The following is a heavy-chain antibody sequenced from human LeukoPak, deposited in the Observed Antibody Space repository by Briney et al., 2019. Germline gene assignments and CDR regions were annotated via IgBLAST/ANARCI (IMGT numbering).Heavy chain of an antibody. J-gene: IGHJ4*02. CDR2: ISYDGSNK. D-gene: IGHD2-2*01. V-gene: IGHV3-30*18. CDR3: AKEAYCSSTSCYHRHFDY. Sequence: GRSLRLSCAASGFTFSSYGMHWVRQAPGKGLEWVAVISYDGSNKYYADSVKGRFTISRDNSKNTLYLQMNSLRAEDTAVYYCAKEAYCSSTSCYHRHFDYWGQGTLVTVSS. CDR1: GFTFSSYG.